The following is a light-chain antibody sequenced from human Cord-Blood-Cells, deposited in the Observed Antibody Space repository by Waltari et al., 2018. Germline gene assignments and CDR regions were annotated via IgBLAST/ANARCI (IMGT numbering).Light chain of an antibody. CDR1: SSTSGAGYD. Sequence: QSVLTQPPSVSGAPGQRVPLSRPGSSSTSGAGYDLHWYQQLPGTAPKILIYGKSNRPSGVPDRFSGSKSGTSASLAITGLQAEDEADYYCQSYDSSLSGWVFGGGTKLTVL. CDR3: QSYDSSLSGWV. V-gene: IGLV1-40*01. CDR2: GKS. J-gene: IGLJ3*02.